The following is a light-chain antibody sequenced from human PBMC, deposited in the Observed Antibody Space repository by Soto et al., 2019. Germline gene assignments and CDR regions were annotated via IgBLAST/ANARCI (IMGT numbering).Light chain of an antibody. Sequence: QSALTQPASVSGAPGQSITIACTGTSSDVGGYKHVSWYQHHPGKAPTLMIYEVSNRPSGVSNRFSGSKSGYTASLTISGLQAEDEADYYCNSQRSSGTRVFGTGTKLTVL. J-gene: IGLJ1*01. CDR2: EVS. V-gene: IGLV2-14*01. CDR3: NSQRSSGTRV. CDR1: SSDVGGYKH.